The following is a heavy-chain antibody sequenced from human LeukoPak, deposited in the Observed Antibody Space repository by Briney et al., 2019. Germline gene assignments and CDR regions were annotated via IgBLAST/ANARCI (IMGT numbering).Heavy chain of an antibody. V-gene: IGHV3-49*04. CDR2: IRSNNHSGST. Sequence: GRSLRLSCTPSVFAVGEYALSWVRQPPRREVEWVGFIRSNNHSGSTEYAASVKGRFTISRDDSKSVAYLKMISLKAEDTAVYYCTRVRGLTYADYDYWGQGTLVTVSS. CDR3: TRVRGLTYADYDY. D-gene: IGHD3-10*01. CDR1: VFAVGEYA. J-gene: IGHJ4*02.